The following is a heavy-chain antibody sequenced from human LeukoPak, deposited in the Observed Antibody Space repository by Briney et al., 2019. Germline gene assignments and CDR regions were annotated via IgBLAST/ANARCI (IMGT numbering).Heavy chain of an antibody. J-gene: IGHJ4*02. V-gene: IGHV3-30*01. CDR1: GFTFSSYA. CDR2: ISYDGSNK. Sequence: GGSLRLSCAASGFTFSSYAMHWVRQAPGKGLEWVAVISYDGSNKYYADSVKGRFTITRDNSKNTLYLQMNSLRAEDTAVYYCASTAAIVDYWGQGTLVTVSS. CDR3: ASTAAIVDY. D-gene: IGHD2-2*02.